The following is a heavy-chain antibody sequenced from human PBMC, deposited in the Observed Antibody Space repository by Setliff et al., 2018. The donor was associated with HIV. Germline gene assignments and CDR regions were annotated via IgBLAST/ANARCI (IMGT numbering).Heavy chain of an antibody. CDR2: IKLSSGGT. Sequence: GASVKVSCKAPGNSSNGDFLNWVRQAPGQGLEWMGNIKLSSGGTKFAQKFLGRVTMTRDTSTNTAFMELRRLNSDDTATYFCVTSPGSFTSVDETEAGDYWGQGTLVTVSS. CDR3: VTSPGSFTSVDETEAGDY. V-gene: IGHV1-2*02. J-gene: IGHJ4*02. D-gene: IGHD6-25*01. CDR1: GNSSNGDF.